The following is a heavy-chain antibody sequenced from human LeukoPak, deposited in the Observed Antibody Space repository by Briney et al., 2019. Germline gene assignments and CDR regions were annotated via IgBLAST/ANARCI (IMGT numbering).Heavy chain of an antibody. D-gene: IGHD3-22*01. CDR1: GGTFSSYA. CDR2: IIPIFGKA. V-gene: IGHV1-69*05. CDR3: ARKSSAWDAFDI. J-gene: IGHJ3*02. Sequence: GASVKVSCKASGGTFSSYAISWVRQAPGQGLEWMGRIIPIFGKANYAQKFQGRVTITTDESTSTAYMELSSLRSEDTAVYYCARKSSAWDAFDIWGQGTMVTVSS.